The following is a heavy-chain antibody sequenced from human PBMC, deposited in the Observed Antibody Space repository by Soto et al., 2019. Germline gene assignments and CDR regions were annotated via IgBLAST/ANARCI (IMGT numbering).Heavy chain of an antibody. J-gene: IGHJ3*02. CDR3: VRAPDYYDCSGYCSEPQGEAFAI. D-gene: IGHD3-22*01. Sequence: PGGSLRLSCAASGFTFSSFGMHWVRQAPGKGLQWVAVISYDGSDKYYADSVKGRFTISRDDSTNTLYLQMNSLRPEDTAVYYCVRAPDYYDCSGYCSEPQGEAFAIRGQGPMVAVSS. CDR2: ISYDGSDK. V-gene: IGHV3-30*03. CDR1: GFTFSSFG.